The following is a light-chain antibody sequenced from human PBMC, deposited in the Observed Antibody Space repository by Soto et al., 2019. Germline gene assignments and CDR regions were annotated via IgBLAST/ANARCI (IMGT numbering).Light chain of an antibody. CDR3: QPLKSYNTT. J-gene: IGKJ3*01. CDR2: VAS. CDR1: QGISRD. Sequence: EIQLTQSPSFLSASVGDRVTITCRASQGISRDLVWYQQKPGKAPNLLIYVASTLQSGVPSRFSGSGSGTDFPLTISSLQIEDFATYYCQPLKSYNTTFGPGTKVEIK. V-gene: IGKV1-9*01.